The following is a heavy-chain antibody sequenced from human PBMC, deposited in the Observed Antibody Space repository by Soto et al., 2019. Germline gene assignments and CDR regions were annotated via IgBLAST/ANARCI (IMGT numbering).Heavy chain of an antibody. CDR2: IIPIFGTA. J-gene: IGHJ6*02. CDR1: GGTFSSYA. D-gene: IGHD5-12*01. CDR3: ARVLGMATIILTYYYYYGMDV. V-gene: IGHV1-69*01. Sequence: QVQLVQSGAEVKKPGSSVKVSCKASGGTFSSYAISWARQAPGQGLEWMGGIIPIFGTAHYPQKFQGRVTITADESTSTAYMGLSSLRSEDTAVYYCARVLGMATIILTYYYYYGMDVWGQGTTVTVSS.